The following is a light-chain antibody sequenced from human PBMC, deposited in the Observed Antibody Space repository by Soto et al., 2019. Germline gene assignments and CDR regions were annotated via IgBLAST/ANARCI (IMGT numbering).Light chain of an antibody. V-gene: IGLV2-14*01. CDR3: SSYTSNSTYV. CDR2: EVT. J-gene: IGLJ1*01. Sequence: QSALTQPASVSGSLGQSITISCTGTSSDVGVYDYVSWYQQHPGKAPKLMIYEVTNRPSGVSNRFSGSKSGNTASLTISGLQAEDEADYYCSSYTSNSTYVFGTGTKLTVL. CDR1: SSDVGVYDY.